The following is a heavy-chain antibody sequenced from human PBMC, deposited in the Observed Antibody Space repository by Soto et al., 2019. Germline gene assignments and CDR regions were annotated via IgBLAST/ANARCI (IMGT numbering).Heavy chain of an antibody. D-gene: IGHD1-7*01. CDR2: INHSGTT. CDR1: GGSVSSGHW. V-gene: IGHV4-4*02. J-gene: IGHJ4*02. CDR3: ARTTITYNWNFSFDY. Sequence: PSETLSLTCAVSGGSVSSGHWWIWVRQPPGKGLEWIGEINHSGTTSYSPSLKSRVVISVDRSKNQFSLRLNSVTAADTAVYYCARTTITYNWNFSFDYWGQGTPVTVSS.